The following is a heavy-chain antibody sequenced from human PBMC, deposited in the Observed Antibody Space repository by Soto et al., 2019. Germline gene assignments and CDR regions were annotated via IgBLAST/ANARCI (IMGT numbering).Heavy chain of an antibody. CDR1: GGSFSGYY. J-gene: IGHJ6*02. CDR3: ARRRYGLNYYYYYGMDV. Sequence: KPSETLSLTCAVYGGSFSGYYWSWIRQPPGKGLEWIGEINHSGSTNYNPSLKSRVTISVDTSKNQFSLKLSSVTAADTAVYYRARRRYGLNYYYYYGMDVWGQGTTVTVSS. CDR2: INHSGST. V-gene: IGHV4-34*01. D-gene: IGHD5-18*01.